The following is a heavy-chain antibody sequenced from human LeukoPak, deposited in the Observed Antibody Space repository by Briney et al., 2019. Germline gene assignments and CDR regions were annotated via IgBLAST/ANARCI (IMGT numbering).Heavy chain of an antibody. CDR3: AREVIAVAEYFDY. Sequence: GGSLRLSCAASGFTFSSYAMHWVRQAPGKGLEWVAVISYDGSNKYYADSVKGRFTISRDNSKNTLYLQMNSLRAEDTAVYYCAREVIAVAEYFDYWGQGTLVTVSS. CDR1: GFTFSSYA. V-gene: IGHV3-30-3*01. CDR2: ISYDGSNK. J-gene: IGHJ4*02. D-gene: IGHD6-19*01.